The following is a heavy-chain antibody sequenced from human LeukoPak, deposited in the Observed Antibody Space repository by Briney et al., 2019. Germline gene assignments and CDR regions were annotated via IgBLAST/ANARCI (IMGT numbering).Heavy chain of an antibody. D-gene: IGHD3-10*01. Sequence: PGRSLRLSCAASGFTFSSYGMHWVRQAPGKGLEWVAVILYDGSNKYYADSVKGRFTISRDNSKNTLYLQMNSLRAEDTAVYYCAKDSYYGSGSYYLDYWGQGTLVTVSS. CDR2: ILYDGSNK. CDR1: GFTFSSYG. V-gene: IGHV3-30*18. CDR3: AKDSYYGSGSYYLDY. J-gene: IGHJ4*02.